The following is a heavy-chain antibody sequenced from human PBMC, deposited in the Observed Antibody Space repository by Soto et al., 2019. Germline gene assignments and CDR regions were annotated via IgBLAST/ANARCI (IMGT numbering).Heavy chain of an antibody. D-gene: IGHD6-6*01. CDR2: IHDSGST. J-gene: IGHJ4*02. Sequence: SETLSFTCTVSGGSINSYYWSWIRQPPGKGLEWIGYIHDSGSTNYNPSLKSRVTISGDTSKKQFSLILSSVTAADTAVYYCARTPSIAARYFDYWGQGTLVTVSS. CDR1: GGSINSYY. V-gene: IGHV4-59*01. CDR3: ARTPSIAARYFDY.